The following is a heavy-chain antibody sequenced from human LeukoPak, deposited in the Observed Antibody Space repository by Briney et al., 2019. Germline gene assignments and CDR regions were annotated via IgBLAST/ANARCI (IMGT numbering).Heavy chain of an antibody. V-gene: IGHV3-7*04. CDR3: SGDPGDY. D-gene: IGHD7-27*01. J-gene: IGHJ4*02. Sequence: GGSLRLSCAASGFTFSSYWMHWVRQAPGKGLEWVANINQDGSEKYYVDSVKGRFTISRDNARNSLYLQMNSLGVDDTAVYFCSGDPGDYWGQGTLVSVSS. CDR2: INQDGSEK. CDR1: GFTFSSYW.